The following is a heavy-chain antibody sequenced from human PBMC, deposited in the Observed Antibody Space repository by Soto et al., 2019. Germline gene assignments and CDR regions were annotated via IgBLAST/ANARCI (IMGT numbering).Heavy chain of an antibody. CDR1: GFTFSSYA. CDR3: AKESETDFWSGYSYYYYGMDV. V-gene: IGHV3-23*01. Sequence: PGGSLRLSCAASGFTFSSYAMSWVRQAPGKGLEWVSAISGSGGSTYYADSVKGRFTISRDNSKNTLYLQMNSLRAEDTAVYYCAKESETDFWSGYSYYYYGMDVWGQGTTVTVSS. CDR2: ISGSGGST. D-gene: IGHD3-3*01. J-gene: IGHJ6*02.